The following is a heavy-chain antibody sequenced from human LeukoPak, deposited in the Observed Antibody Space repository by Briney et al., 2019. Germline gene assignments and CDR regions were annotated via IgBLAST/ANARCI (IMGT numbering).Heavy chain of an antibody. CDR1: GFTFSSYG. J-gene: IGHJ4*02. D-gene: IGHD1-1*01. Sequence: GGSLRLSCAASGFTFSSYGMHWVRQAPGKGLEWVAFIRYDGSNKYYADSVKGRFTISRDNSKNTLYLQMNSLRAEDTAVYYCAKMLLTPTAYFDYWGQGTLSPSPQ. CDR3: AKMLLTPTAYFDY. V-gene: IGHV3-30*02. CDR2: IRYDGSNK.